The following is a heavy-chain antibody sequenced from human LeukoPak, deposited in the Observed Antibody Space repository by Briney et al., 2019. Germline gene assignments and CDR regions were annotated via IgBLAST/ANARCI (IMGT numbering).Heavy chain of an antibody. CDR3: ARGHGYYDSSGYSYYFDY. Sequence: PSETLSLTCAVYGGSFSGYYWSWIRQPPGKGLEWIGEINHSGSTNCNPSLKSRVTISVDTSKNQFSLKLSSVTAADTAVYYCARGHGYYDSSGYSYYFDYWGQGTLVTVSS. CDR1: GGSFSGYY. V-gene: IGHV4-34*01. CDR2: INHSGST. J-gene: IGHJ4*02. D-gene: IGHD3-22*01.